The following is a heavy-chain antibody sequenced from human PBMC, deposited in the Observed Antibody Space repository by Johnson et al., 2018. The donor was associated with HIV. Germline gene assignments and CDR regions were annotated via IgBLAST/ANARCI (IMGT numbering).Heavy chain of an antibody. CDR2: IWYDGSNK. CDR3: ARGKAWIQSWDDAFDI. V-gene: IGHV3-33*01. CDR1: GFTFSSYG. D-gene: IGHD5-18*01. Sequence: VQLVESGGGVVQPGRSLRLSCAASGFTFSSYGMHWVRQAPGKGLEWVAVIWYDGSNKYYADSVKGRFTVSRDNYKNTLYLQMNSLRGEYTAVYYCARGKAWIQSWDDAFDIWGQGTVVTVSS. J-gene: IGHJ3*02.